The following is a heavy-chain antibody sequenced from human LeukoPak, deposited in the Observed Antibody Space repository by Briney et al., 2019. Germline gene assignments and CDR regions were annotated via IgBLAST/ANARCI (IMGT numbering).Heavy chain of an antibody. V-gene: IGHV4-4*09. CDR1: GGSISSYY. D-gene: IGHD3-22*01. J-gene: IGHJ2*01. CDR3: ARHPRNYYDSLYWCFDL. CDR2: IYTSGST. Sequence: PSETLSLTCTVSGGSISSYYWSWIRQPPGKGLEWIGYIYTSGSTNYNPSLKSRVTISVDTSKNQFSLKLSSVTAADTAVYYCARHPRNYYDSLYWCFDLWGRGTLVTVSS.